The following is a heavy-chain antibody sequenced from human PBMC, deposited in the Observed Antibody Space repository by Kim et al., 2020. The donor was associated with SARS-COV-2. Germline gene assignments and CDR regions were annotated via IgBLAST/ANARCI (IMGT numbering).Heavy chain of an antibody. Sequence: SQTLSLTCAISGESVSSTTAAWNWIRQSPSRGLEWLGRTFYRSKWNYDYAESVRSRITINPDSSLNQVSLQLDSVTPEDTAVYYCARDAAGAPGRLRCFNYWGQGTPVTVSS. CDR1: GESVSSTTAA. CDR3: ARDAAGAPGRLRCFNY. J-gene: IGHJ4*02. D-gene: IGHD2-15*01. V-gene: IGHV6-1*01. CDR2: TFYRSKWNY.